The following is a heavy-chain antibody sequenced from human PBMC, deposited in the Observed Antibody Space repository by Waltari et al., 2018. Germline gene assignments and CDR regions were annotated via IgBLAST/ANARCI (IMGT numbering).Heavy chain of an antibody. Sequence: EVQLVESGGGLVKPGGPLSLSCAASGFAITTFGLSWFRQAPGKGLEWVSSSTDGGASLYYADSVRGRFTVSIDNAKNSLHLQMNNLRAEDTAVYYCARALTTPNDFWGQGTLVTVSS. CDR1: GFAITTFG. D-gene: IGHD4-17*01. CDR3: ARALTTPNDF. V-gene: IGHV3-21*03. J-gene: IGHJ4*02. CDR2: STDGGASL.